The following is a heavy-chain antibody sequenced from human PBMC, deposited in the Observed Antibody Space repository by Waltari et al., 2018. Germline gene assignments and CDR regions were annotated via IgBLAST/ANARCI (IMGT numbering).Heavy chain of an antibody. CDR3: ARAGTNWGTYYYYGMDV. CDR1: GFRFSNYW. CDR2: IGTDETTM. Sequence: EEQLLESGGGLVQPGDSLRLSCAGSGFRFSNYWINWVRQAPGKGLVWVARIGTDETTMTYADSVKGRFTISRDNAKNTVYLQMKRLRAEDTAVYYCARAGTNWGTYYYYGMDVWGQGTTVTVSS. J-gene: IGHJ6*02. V-gene: IGHV3-74*03. D-gene: IGHD7-27*01.